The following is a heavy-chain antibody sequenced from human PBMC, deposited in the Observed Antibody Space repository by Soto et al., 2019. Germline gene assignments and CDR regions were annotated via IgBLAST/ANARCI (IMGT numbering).Heavy chain of an antibody. CDR2: IVGGGDGT. CDR1: GFTFSSCA. V-gene: IGHV3-23*01. Sequence: EVQLLEAGGVLVQPAGSLRLSCAASGFTFSSCAMGWVRQAPGRGLEWVSSIVGGGDGTFYADSVKGGFTISRDNSRNTLYLKMKSLRVEDTGMYYCAREGSVAATGYYDHWGQGTLLTVSS. J-gene: IGHJ4*02. D-gene: IGHD6-19*01. CDR3: AREGSVAATGYYDH.